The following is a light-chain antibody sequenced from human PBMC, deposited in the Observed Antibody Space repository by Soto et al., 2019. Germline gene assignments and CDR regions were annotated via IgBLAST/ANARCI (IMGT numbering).Light chain of an antibody. CDR2: DAS. CDR1: QGISSA. J-gene: IGKJ4*01. CDR3: QQFSSYPLT. Sequence: AIQLTQSPSSLSASVGDRVSITCRASQGISSALAWYQQKPGKAPKLLIYDASTLQSGVPPRFSGSGSGTDSTLTISSLQPEDFTTYYCQQFSSYPLTFGGGTKVEI. V-gene: IGKV1-13*02.